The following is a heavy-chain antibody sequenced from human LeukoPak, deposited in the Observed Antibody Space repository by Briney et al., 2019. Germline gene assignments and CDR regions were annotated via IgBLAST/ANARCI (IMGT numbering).Heavy chain of an antibody. J-gene: IGHJ4*02. D-gene: IGHD3-10*01. CDR2: IKPDGSAQ. CDR3: AGGGFGELLIDY. Sequence: GGSLRLSCAASGFTFSNSWMSWVRQAPGKGLEWVATIKPDGSAQYYVDSVKGRFTISRDNAKNSLFLQINSLRAEDTAVYYCAGGGFGELLIDYWGQGTLVTVSS. CDR1: GFTFSNSW. V-gene: IGHV3-7*01.